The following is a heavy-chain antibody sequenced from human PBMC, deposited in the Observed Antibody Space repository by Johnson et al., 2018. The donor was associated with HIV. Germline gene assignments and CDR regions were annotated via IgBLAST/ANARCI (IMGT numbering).Heavy chain of an antibody. J-gene: IGHJ3*01. D-gene: IGHD6-19*01. CDR1: GFTFSIYA. V-gene: IGHV3-48*03. Sequence: VQLVEFGGGLVQPGGSLRLSCAASGFTFSIYAMHWVRQAPGKGLEWVSYISSRGNTRYYADSVKGRLTISRDNAKNSLYLQMNSLRAEDSAVYYCARERQGAAVGDGFDVWGQGTMVTVSS. CDR3: ARERQGAAVGDGFDV. CDR2: ISSRGNTR.